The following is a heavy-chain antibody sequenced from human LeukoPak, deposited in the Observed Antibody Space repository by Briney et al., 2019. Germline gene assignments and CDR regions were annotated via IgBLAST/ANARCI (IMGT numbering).Heavy chain of an antibody. CDR2: ISSTYEI. Sequence: GGSLRLSCTASGFTFRTYAMNWVRQAPGKGLECVSYISSTYEIYSGDSVRGRFSVSRDNAKNSVFLQMNNLRLEDTAVYYCVRDFNWGFDYWGQGIRVTVSS. J-gene: IGHJ4*02. CDR3: VRDFNWGFDY. CDR1: GFTFRTYA. D-gene: IGHD7-27*01. V-gene: IGHV3-48*01.